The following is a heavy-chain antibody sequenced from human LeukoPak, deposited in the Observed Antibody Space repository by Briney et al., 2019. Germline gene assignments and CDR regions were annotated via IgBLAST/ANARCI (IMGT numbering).Heavy chain of an antibody. CDR1: GSISGYY. Sequence: SETLSLTCTVSGSISGYYWSWIRQPPGKGLEWIGYIYTSGSTNYNPSLESRVTISVDTSKNQFSLDLSSVTAAGTARYYCAKKECYRHMRKKKNFFDLWG. CDR3: AKKECYRHMRKKKNFFDL. D-gene: IGHD3-16*02. CDR2: IYTSGST. V-gene: IGHV4-4*09. J-gene: IGHJ3*01.